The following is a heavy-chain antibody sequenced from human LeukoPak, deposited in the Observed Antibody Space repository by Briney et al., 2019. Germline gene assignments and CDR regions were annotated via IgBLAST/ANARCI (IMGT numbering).Heavy chain of an antibody. J-gene: IGHJ6*03. D-gene: IGHD3-3*01. V-gene: IGHV3-48*03. CDR3: AGCEWHYYYYYMDV. CDR2: ISSSGSTI. Sequence: GGSLRLSCAASGFTFSSYEMNWVRQAPGKGLEWVSYISSSGSTIYYADSVKGRFTISRDNAKNSLFLQMNSLGAEDTAVYYCAGCEWHYYYYYMDVWGKGTTVTISS. CDR1: GFTFSSYE.